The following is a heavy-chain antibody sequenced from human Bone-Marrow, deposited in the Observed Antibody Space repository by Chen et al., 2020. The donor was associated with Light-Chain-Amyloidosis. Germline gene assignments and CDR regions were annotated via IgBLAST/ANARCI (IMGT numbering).Heavy chain of an antibody. J-gene: IGHJ6*03. D-gene: IGHD6-13*01. CDR1: GGSISSYY. Sequence: QVQLQESGPGLVKPSETLSLTCTVPGGSISSYYWSWIRQHAGKGLEWIGRIYTSGSTNYNPSLKSRVTMSVDTSKNQFSLKLSSVTAADTAVYYCARSSSSWYEEYYYYYYYMDVWGKGTTVTVSS. CDR2: IYTSGST. V-gene: IGHV4-4*07. CDR3: ARSSSSWYEEYYYYYYYMDV.